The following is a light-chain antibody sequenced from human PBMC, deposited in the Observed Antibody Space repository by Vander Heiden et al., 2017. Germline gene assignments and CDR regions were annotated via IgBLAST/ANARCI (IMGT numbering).Light chain of an antibody. Sequence: EIVMTQSPATLPVSPGERATLSCRASQSVSSNLAWYQQKRGQAPRLLIYGASTRATGIPARFSGSGSGTEFTLTISSLQSEDFAVYYCQQYNNWLIFTFGPGTKVDIK. CDR1: QSVSSN. V-gene: IGKV3-15*01. CDR2: GAS. J-gene: IGKJ3*01. CDR3: QQYNNWLIFT.